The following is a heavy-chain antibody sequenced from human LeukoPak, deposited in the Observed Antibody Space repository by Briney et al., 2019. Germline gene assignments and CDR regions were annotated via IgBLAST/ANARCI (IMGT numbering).Heavy chain of an antibody. J-gene: IGHJ6*03. V-gene: IGHV1-18*01. CDR1: GYTFTSYG. D-gene: IGHD3-10*01. CDR2: LSAYNGNT. CDR3: ARVFGSGSYYSSRDYYYYYMDV. Sequence: ASVTVSCKASGYTFTSYGISWVRQAPGQGLEWMGWLSAYNGNTNYAQKLQGRVTMTTDTSTSTAYMELRSLRSDDTAVYYCARVFGSGSYYSSRDYYYYYMDVWGKGTTVTISS.